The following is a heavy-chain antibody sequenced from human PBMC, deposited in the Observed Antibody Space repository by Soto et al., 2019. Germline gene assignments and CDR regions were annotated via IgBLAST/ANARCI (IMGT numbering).Heavy chain of an antibody. J-gene: IGHJ4*02. CDR3: ARAASLRGGFDY. D-gene: IGHD5-12*01. CDR1: GFTFSSYA. Sequence: GGSLRLSCAASGFTFSSYAMHWVRQAPGKGLEWVAVISCDGSNKYYADSVKGRFTISRDNSKNTLYLQMNSLRAEDTAVYYCARAASLRGGFDYWGQGTLVTVSS. V-gene: IGHV3-30-3*01. CDR2: ISCDGSNK.